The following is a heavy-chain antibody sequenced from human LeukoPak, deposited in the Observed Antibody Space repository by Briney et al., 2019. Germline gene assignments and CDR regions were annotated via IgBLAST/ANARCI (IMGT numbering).Heavy chain of an antibody. Sequence: SETLSLTCTVSGGSISSSSYYWGWIRQPPGKGLEWIGSIYYSGSTYYNPSLKSRVTISVDTSKNQFSLKLSSVTAADTAVYYCARAPDKGAAIDYWGQGTLVTVSS. D-gene: IGHD1-26*01. J-gene: IGHJ4*02. V-gene: IGHV4-39*07. CDR1: GGSISSSSYY. CDR3: ARAPDKGAAIDY. CDR2: IYYSGST.